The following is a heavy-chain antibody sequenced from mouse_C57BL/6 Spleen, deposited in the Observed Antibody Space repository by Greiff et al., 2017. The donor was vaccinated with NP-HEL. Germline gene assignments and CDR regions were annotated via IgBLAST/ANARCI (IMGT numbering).Heavy chain of an antibody. J-gene: IGHJ2*01. D-gene: IGHD2-4*01. CDR3: ARSIYYDYYFDY. V-gene: IGHV1-39*01. Sequence: VHVKQSGPELVKPGASVKISCKASGYSFTDYNMNWVKQSNGKSLEWIVVINPNYGTTSYNQKFKGKATLTVDQSSSTAYMQLNSLTSEDSAVYYCARSIYYDYYFDYWGQGTTLTVSS. CDR2: INPNYGTT. CDR1: GYSFTDYN.